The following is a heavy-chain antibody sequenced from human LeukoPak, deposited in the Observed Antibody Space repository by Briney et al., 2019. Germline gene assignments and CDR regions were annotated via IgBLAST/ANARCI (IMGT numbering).Heavy chain of an antibody. CDR2: IYYSGST. CDR1: GGSISSYY. D-gene: IGHD3-22*01. Sequence: SSETLSLTCTVSGGSISSYYWSWIRQPPGMGLEWIGYIYYSGSTNYNPSLKSRVTISVDTSKNQFSLKLSSVTAADTAVYYCAADDYDSSGYYRPYFDYWGQGTLVTVSS. J-gene: IGHJ4*02. CDR3: AADDYDSSGYYRPYFDY. V-gene: IGHV4-59*01.